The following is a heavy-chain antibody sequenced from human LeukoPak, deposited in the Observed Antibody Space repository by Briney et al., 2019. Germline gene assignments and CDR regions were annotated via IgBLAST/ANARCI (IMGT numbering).Heavy chain of an antibody. CDR1: GGSISNYY. Sequence: SETLSLTCTVSGGSISNYYWSWIRQPAGKGLEWIGRIYTSASTNYNPSLKSRVTLSVDASKNQLSLRLSSLTAADTAVYYCARGRYCSATICSGGDAFDIWGQGTVVTVSS. J-gene: IGHJ3*02. CDR2: IYTSAST. D-gene: IGHD5-24*01. CDR3: ARGRYCSATICSGGDAFDI. V-gene: IGHV4-4*07.